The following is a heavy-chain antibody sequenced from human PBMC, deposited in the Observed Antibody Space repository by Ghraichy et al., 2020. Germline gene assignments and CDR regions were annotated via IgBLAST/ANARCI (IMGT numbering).Heavy chain of an antibody. CDR1: GGSISSSSYY. CDR3: ARRGGDFWSGYLGVDAFDI. D-gene: IGHD3-3*01. J-gene: IGHJ3*02. Sequence: SETLSLTCTVSGGSISSSSYYWGWIRQPPGKGLEWIGSIYYSGSTYYNPSLKSRVTISVDTSKNQFSLKLSSVTAADTAVYYCARRGGDFWSGYLGVDAFDIWGQGTMVTVSS. V-gene: IGHV4-39*01. CDR2: IYYSGST.